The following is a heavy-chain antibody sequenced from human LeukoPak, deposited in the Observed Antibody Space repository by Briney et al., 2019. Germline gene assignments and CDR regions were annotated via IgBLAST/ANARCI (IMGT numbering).Heavy chain of an antibody. CDR2: ISSSGSTI. CDR1: GFTFSSYE. J-gene: IGHJ4*02. Sequence: GGSLRLSCAASGFTFSSYEMNWVRQAPGKGLEWVSYISSSGSTIYYADSVKGRFTISRDNAKNSLYLQMNSLRAEDTAVYYCVRDRASSGWNFWGQGTLVTVSS. V-gene: IGHV3-48*03. CDR3: VRDRASSGWNF. D-gene: IGHD6-19*01.